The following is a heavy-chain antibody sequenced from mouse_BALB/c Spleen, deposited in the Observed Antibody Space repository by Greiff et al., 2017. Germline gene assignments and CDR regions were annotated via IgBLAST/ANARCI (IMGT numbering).Heavy chain of an antibody. D-gene: IGHD2-1*01. J-gene: IGHJ4*01. V-gene: IGHV1S81*02. Sequence: QVQLQQSGAELVKPGASVKLSCKASGYTFTSYWMHWVKQRPGQGLEWIGEINPSNGRTNYNEKFKSKATLTVDKSSSTAYMQLSSLTSEDSAVYYCARGNYDAMDYWGQGTSVTVSS. CDR2: INPSNGRT. CDR3: ARGNYDAMDY. CDR1: GYTFTSYW.